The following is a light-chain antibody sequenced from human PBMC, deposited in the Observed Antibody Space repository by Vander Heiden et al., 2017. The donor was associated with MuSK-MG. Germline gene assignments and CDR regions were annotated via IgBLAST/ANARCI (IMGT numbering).Light chain of an antibody. V-gene: IGLV3-1*01. CDR3: QAWDSSIVV. J-gene: IGLJ2*01. Sequence: SYELPQAPSVSVSPGQTASIPCSGDELGDKYVAWYQQKPGQSPVLVMYHDSKRPSGIPQRFSGSNSGNTATLTISGTQAMDEADYYCQAWDSSIVVFGGGTKLTVL. CDR2: HDS. CDR1: ELGDKY.